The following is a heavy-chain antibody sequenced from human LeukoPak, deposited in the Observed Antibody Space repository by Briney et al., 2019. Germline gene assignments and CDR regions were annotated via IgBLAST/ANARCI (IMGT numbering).Heavy chain of an antibody. J-gene: IGHJ4*02. CDR3: ASATTGKIDY. CDR2: ISSSSSTI. D-gene: IGHD1-14*01. V-gene: IGHV3-48*01. Sequence: GSLRLSCAASGFTFSSYSMNWARQAPGKGLEWVSYISSSSSTIYYADSVKGRFTISRDNAKNTLYLQMNSLRAEDTAVYYCASATTGKIDYWGQGTLVTVSS. CDR1: GFTFSSYS.